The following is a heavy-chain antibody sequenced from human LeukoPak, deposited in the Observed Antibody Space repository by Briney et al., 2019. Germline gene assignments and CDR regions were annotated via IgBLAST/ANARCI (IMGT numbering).Heavy chain of an antibody. D-gene: IGHD1-26*01. V-gene: IGHV1-69*13. Sequence: SVKVSCKASGGTFSSYGISWVRQAPGQGLEWMGGIIPIFGTANYAQKFQGRVTITADESTSTAYKELSSLRSEDTAVYYCATEEVGATRFYNWGQGTLVTVSS. CDR2: IIPIFGTA. J-gene: IGHJ4*02. CDR1: GGTFSSYG. CDR3: ATEEVGATRFYN.